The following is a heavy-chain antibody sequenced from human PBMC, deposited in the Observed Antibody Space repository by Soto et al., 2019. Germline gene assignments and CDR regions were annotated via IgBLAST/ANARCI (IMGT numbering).Heavy chain of an antibody. D-gene: IGHD2-15*01. Sequence: QVQLVQSGAEVKKPGASVKVSCKASGYTFTSYGISWVRQAPGQGLEWMGWISAYNGNTNYAQKLQGRVTMTTDTSTSTAYMELRSLRADDTAVYYCARDEGRYCSGGSCYFFPERWFDPWGQGTLVTVSS. CDR2: ISAYNGNT. CDR3: ARDEGRYCSGGSCYFFPERWFDP. V-gene: IGHV1-18*01. J-gene: IGHJ5*02. CDR1: GYTFTSYG.